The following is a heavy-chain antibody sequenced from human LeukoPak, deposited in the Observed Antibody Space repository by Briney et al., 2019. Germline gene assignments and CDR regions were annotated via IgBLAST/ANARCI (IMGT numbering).Heavy chain of an antibody. J-gene: IGHJ6*03. D-gene: IGHD3-22*01. CDR2: IYYSGST. CDR1: GGSISSYY. CDR3: ARVAFYNYVPSYYYYMDV. V-gene: IGHV4-59*01. Sequence: SETLSLTCTVSGGSISSYYWSWIRQPPGKGLEWIGYIYYSGSTNYNPSLKSRVTISVDTSKNQFSLKLSSVTAADTAVYYCARVAFYNYVPSYYYYMDVWGKGTTVTISS.